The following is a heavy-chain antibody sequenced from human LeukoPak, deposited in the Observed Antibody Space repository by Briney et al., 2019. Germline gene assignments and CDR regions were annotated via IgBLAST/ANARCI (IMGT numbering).Heavy chain of an antibody. D-gene: IGHD5-18*01. J-gene: IGHJ3*02. V-gene: IGHV1-69*04. Sequence: ASVKVSCKASGGTFSSYAISWVRQAPGQGLEWMGRIIPILGIANYAQKFQGRVTITADKSTSTAYMELSSLRSEDTAVYYCARVVDTAMVILGDAFDIWGQGTMVTVSS. CDR3: ARVVDTAMVILGDAFDI. CDR2: IIPILGIA. CDR1: GGTFSSYA.